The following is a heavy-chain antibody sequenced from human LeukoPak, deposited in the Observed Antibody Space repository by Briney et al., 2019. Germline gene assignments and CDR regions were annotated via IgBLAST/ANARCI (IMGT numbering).Heavy chain of an antibody. CDR1: GYTFTGYY. CDR2: INPNSGGT. V-gene: IGHV1-2*02. D-gene: IGHD3-3*01. CDR3: ARADYDFWSGYYDY. J-gene: IGHJ4*02. Sequence: VASVKVSCKASGYTFTGYYMHWVRQAPGQGLEWMGWINPNSGGTSYAQKFQGRVTMTRDTSISTAYMELSRLRSDDTAVYYCARADYDFWSGYYDYWGQGTLVTVSS.